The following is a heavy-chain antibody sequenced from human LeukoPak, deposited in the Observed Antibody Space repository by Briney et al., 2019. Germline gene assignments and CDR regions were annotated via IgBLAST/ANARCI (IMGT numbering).Heavy chain of an antibody. V-gene: IGHV4-59*08. CDR2: IYHSGST. CDR1: GGFNTHYY. CDR3: ASWDTAMGFDY. Sequence: SETLSLTCSVSGGFNTHYYWSWIRQPPGKGLEWIGYIYHSGSTNYNPSLKSRVTISVDTSKNHFSLKLSSVTAADTAVYYCASWDTAMGFDYWGQGTLVTVSS. D-gene: IGHD5-18*01. J-gene: IGHJ4*02.